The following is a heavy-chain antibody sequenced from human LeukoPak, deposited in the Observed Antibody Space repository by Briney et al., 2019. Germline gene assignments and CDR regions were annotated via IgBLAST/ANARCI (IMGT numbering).Heavy chain of an antibody. CDR1: GFTFGDYT. CDR3: TRVSGYCTRTSCRNTNFDY. J-gene: IGHJ4*02. Sequence: GGSLRLSCTASGFTFGDYTMSWVRQAPGKGLEWVGFIGRKPYGETTEYVASVKGRFTISRDDSKSGAYMQMNSLATEDTAVYYCTRVSGYCTRTSCRNTNFDYWGQGTLVTVSS. D-gene: IGHD2-2*01. V-gene: IGHV3-49*04. CDR2: IGRKPYGETT.